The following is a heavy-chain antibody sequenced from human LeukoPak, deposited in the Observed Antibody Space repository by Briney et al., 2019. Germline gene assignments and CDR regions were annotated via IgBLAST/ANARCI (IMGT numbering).Heavy chain of an antibody. V-gene: IGHV3-30*02. CDR3: AKGGYDSSAYCTY. Sequence: GGSLRLSCAASGFTFSSYAMHWVRQAPGKGLEWVAFIRYDGSNKYYADSVKGRFTISRDNSKNTLYLQMNSLRAEDTAVYYCAKGGYDSSAYCTYWGQGTLVTVSS. J-gene: IGHJ4*02. D-gene: IGHD3-22*01. CDR2: IRYDGSNK. CDR1: GFTFSSYA.